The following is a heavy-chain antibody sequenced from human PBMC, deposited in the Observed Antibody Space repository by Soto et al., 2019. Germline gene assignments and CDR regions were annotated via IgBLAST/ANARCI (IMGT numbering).Heavy chain of an antibody. CDR1: GGTFSSYA. CDR3: ARGRGCCSGGSCYPGWFDP. J-gene: IGHJ5*02. D-gene: IGHD2-15*01. V-gene: IGHV1-69*12. CDR2: IIPIFGTA. Sequence: QVQLVQSGAEVKKPGSSVKVSCKASGGTFSSYAISWVRQAPGQGLEWMGGIIPIFGTANYAQKFQGRVTITADESTGTAYMELSSLRSEDPAVYYCARGRGCCSGGSCYPGWFDPWGQGTLVTVSS.